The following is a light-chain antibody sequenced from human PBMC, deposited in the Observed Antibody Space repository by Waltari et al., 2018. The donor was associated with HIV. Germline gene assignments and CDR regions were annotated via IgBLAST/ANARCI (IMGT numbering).Light chain of an antibody. CDR3: QRYDKVPPWGIT. V-gene: IGKV1-33*01. Sequence: DLQMTQSPASLSASIGDRVTITFQASQDINNNLNWYQQKPGKAPNLLIYDASNLETGVPSRFSGRGSGTEFTFTISSLQPEDIATDCCQRYDKVPPWGITFGGGTRVEVK. CDR1: QDINNN. CDR2: DAS. J-gene: IGKJ4*01.